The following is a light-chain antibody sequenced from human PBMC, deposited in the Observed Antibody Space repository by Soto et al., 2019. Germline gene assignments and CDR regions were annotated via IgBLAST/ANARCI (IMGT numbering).Light chain of an antibody. CDR2: DAS. CDR3: QEYDGAPIT. Sequence: DIVLTKSPDTLSLSPGERATLSCRASQSIRSERLAWYQQKPGQAPRLVIFDASNRASGMPERFSGSGSGTDFTLTIARLEPEDFAVYYCQEYDGAPITFGLGTRLEIK. CDR1: QSIRSER. V-gene: IGKV3-20*01. J-gene: IGKJ5*01.